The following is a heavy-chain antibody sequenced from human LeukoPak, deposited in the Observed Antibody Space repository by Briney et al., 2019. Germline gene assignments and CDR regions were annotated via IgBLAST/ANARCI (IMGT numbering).Heavy chain of an antibody. D-gene: IGHD1-1*01. J-gene: IGHJ5*02. CDR3: ARDRWNPDL. Sequence: GASVKVSCKASGYTFTSYAMNWVRQAPGQGLEWMGWINTNTGNPTYAQGFTGRFVFSLDTSVSTTYLQISGLKTEDTALYYCARDRWNPDLWGQGTLVTVSS. CDR1: GYTFTSYA. CDR2: INTNTGNP. V-gene: IGHV7-4-1*02.